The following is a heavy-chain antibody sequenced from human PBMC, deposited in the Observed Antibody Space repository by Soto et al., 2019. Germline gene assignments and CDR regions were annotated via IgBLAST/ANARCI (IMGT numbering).Heavy chain of an antibody. J-gene: IGHJ4*02. CDR2: IIPILGIA. D-gene: IGHD6-19*01. V-gene: IGHV1-69*08. CDR1: GGTFSSYT. Sequence: QVQLVQSGAEVKKPGSSVKVSCKASGGTFSSYTISWVRQAPGQGLEWMGRIIPILGIANYAQKFQGRVTITADKSTSTADMELSRLRSEDTAVYYCAREQWLAYYFDYWGQGTLVTVSS. CDR3: AREQWLAYYFDY.